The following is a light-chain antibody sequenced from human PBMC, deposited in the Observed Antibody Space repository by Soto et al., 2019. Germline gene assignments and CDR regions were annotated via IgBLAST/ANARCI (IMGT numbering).Light chain of an antibody. J-gene: IGKJ1*01. CDR1: QSVTRY. CDR2: DAS. Sequence: EIVLTQSPATLSLSPWERATLSCRASQSVTRYLAWYQQKPGQAPRFLIFDASNRATGVPVRFSGSGSGTDFTLTISSLEPEDFAVYYCQQRSNWPPWTFGQGTKVDIK. V-gene: IGKV3-11*01. CDR3: QQRSNWPPWT.